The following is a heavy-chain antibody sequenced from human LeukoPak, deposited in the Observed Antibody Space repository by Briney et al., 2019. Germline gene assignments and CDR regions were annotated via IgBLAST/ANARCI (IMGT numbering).Heavy chain of an antibody. D-gene: IGHD5-18*01. J-gene: IGHJ4*02. CDR2: IYYSKNT. V-gene: IGHV4-39*01. CDR3: VSPRGFSYGYFDY. CDR1: GGSISSSSAY. Sequence: SETLSLTGTVSGGSISSSSAYWGWIRQPPGKGLEWIGSIYYSKNTYYNPSLKSRVTISADTSKNQFSLTLGSVSATDTAVYYCVSPRGFSYGYFDYWGQGTLVTVSS.